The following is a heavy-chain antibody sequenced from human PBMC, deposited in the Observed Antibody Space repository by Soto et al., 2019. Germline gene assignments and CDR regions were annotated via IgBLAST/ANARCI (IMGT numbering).Heavy chain of an antibody. J-gene: IGHJ6*02. CDR2: IIPIFGAA. CDR1: GYTFTSYY. V-gene: IGHV1-69*13. Sequence: ASVKVSCKASGYTFTSYYMHWVRQAPGQGLEWMGGIIPIFGAANYAQKFQGRVTITADESTSTAYMELSSLRSEDTAVYYCAVDRDIVVVPAATNVYYYGMDVWGQGTTVTVSS. D-gene: IGHD2-2*01. CDR3: AVDRDIVVVPAATNVYYYGMDV.